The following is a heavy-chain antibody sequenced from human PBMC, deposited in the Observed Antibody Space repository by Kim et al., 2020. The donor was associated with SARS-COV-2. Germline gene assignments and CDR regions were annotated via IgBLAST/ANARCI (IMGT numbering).Heavy chain of an antibody. V-gene: IGHV1-69*04. J-gene: IGHJ4*02. Sequence: SVKVSCKASGGTFSSYAISWVRQAPGQGLEWMGRIIPILGIANYAQKFQGRVTITADKSTSTAYMELSSLRSEDTAVYYCARYGGDSPRDYWGQGTLVTVSS. CDR3: ARYGGDSPRDY. D-gene: IGHD2-21*02. CDR1: GGTFSSYA. CDR2: IIPILGIA.